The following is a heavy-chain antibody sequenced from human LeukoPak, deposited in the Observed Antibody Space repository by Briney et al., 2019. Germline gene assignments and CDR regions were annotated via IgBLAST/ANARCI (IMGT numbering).Heavy chain of an antibody. CDR1: GGSFSGYY. CDR3: ASGIAAAPDY. V-gene: IGHV4-34*01. CDR2: INHSGST. D-gene: IGHD6-13*01. Sequence: SETLSLTCAVYGGSFSGYYWSWIRQPPGKGLEWIGEINHSGSTNYIPSLKSRVTISVDTSKNQFSLKLSSVTAADTAVYYCASGIAAAPDYWGQGTLVTVSS. J-gene: IGHJ4*02.